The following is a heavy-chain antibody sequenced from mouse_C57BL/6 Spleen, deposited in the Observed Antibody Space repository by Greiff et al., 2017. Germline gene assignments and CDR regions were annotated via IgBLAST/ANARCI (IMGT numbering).Heavy chain of an antibody. CDR2: IDPEDGET. J-gene: IGHJ4*01. Sequence: LVESGAELVKPGASVKLSCTASGFNIKDYYMHWVKQRTEQGLEWIGRIDPEDGETKYAPKFQGKATITADTSSNTADLQLISLTSEDTAVYYCARGSSYERGGYAMDYWVQGTSVTVSS. D-gene: IGHD1-1*01. CDR1: GFNIKDYY. V-gene: IGHV14-2*01. CDR3: ARGSSYERGGYAMDY.